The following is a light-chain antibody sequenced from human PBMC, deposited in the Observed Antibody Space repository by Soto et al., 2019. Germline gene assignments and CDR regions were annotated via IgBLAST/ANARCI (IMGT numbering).Light chain of an antibody. CDR2: GAS. CDR3: QQRSNWPPVLT. Sequence: EIVLTQSPASLSLSPGERATLSCRASQSVSSHLAWFQQRPGQAPRLLIYGASNRATGIPARFGGSGSGTNFTLTISSLEPEDFAVYYCQQRSNWPPVLTFCGGTKVEIK. CDR1: QSVSSH. J-gene: IGKJ4*01. V-gene: IGKV3-11*01.